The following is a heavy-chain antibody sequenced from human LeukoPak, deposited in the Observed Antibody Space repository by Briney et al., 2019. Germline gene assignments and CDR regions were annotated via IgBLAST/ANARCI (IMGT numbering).Heavy chain of an antibody. CDR2: IYYSGST. J-gene: IGHJ4*02. CDR1: GGSISSSSYY. V-gene: IGHV4-61*05. D-gene: IGHD1-14*01. Sequence: PSETLSLTCTVSGGSISSSSYYWSWIRQPPGKGLEWIGYIYYSGSTNYNPSLKSRVTISVDTSKNQFSLKLSSVTAADTAVYYCARLDNLGEGKAWGQGTLVTISS. CDR3: ARLDNLGEGKA.